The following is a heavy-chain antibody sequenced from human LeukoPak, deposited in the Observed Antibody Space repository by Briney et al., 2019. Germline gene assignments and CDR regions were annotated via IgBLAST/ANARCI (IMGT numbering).Heavy chain of an antibody. V-gene: IGHV3-23*01. Sequence: GGSLRLSCAASGFTFSSWVRQAPGKGLEWVSTISGSGGSRSYADSVKGRFTISRDNSRNTLYLQMNSLRAEDTAVYYCARGRGYYDSSGYFGDSWGQGTLVTVSS. J-gene: IGHJ4*02. CDR2: ISGSGGSR. CDR1: GFTFSS. D-gene: IGHD3-22*01. CDR3: ARGRGYYDSSGYFGDS.